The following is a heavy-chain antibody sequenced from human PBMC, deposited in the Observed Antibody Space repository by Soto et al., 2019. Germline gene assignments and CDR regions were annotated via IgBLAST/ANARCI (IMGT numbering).Heavy chain of an antibody. CDR3: GRVVIAATPHRDVDF. Sequence: QLQMQESGPGLVKPSETLSLTCTVSGGSVNSTNYNWGWIRQPPGKGLEWIGSIYNSASTYYNPSLKSRVTISVYTSRIQFSHNLNSVTAADTAMYYCGRVVIAATPHRDVDFWGQGTLVTVSS. V-gene: IGHV4-39*01. CDR1: GGSVNSTNYN. J-gene: IGHJ4*02. D-gene: IGHD2-15*01. CDR2: IYNSAST.